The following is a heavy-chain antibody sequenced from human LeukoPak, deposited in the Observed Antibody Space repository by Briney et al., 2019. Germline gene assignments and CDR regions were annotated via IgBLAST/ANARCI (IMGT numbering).Heavy chain of an antibody. CDR2: ISSSSSYI. V-gene: IGHV3-21*04. J-gene: IGHJ4*02. D-gene: IGHD2-2*02. Sequence: GGSLRLSCAASGFTFSSYSMNWVRQAPGKGLEWVSSISSSSSYIYYADSVKGRFTISRDNAKNSLYLQMNSLRAEDTAVYYCARSKSGSYTVGLDYWGQGTLVTVSS. CDR1: GFTFSSYS. CDR3: ARSKSGSYTVGLDY.